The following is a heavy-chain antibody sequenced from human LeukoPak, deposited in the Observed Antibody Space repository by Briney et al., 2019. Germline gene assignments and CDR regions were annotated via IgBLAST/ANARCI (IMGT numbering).Heavy chain of an antibody. D-gene: IGHD3-10*01. J-gene: IGHJ4*02. CDR2: IYSGGST. V-gene: IGHV3-66*01. CDR1: GFTVSSNY. CDR3: ARDLRFGELFDY. Sequence: GGSLRLSCAASGFTVSSNYMSWVCQAPGKGLEWVSVIYSGGSTYYADSVKGRFTISRDNSKNTLYLQMNSLRAEDTAVYYCARDLRFGELFDYWGQGTLVTVSS.